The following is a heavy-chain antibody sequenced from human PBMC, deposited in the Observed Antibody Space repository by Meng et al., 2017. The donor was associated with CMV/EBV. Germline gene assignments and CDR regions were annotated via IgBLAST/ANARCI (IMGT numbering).Heavy chain of an antibody. Sequence: ESLKISCTVSGGSISSRSYNWGWIRQPPGKGLEWVGSVYYDGSTYYNSSLKSRVTTLVDTSKNQFSLKPSSVTAADTAVYYCARSIRQGFLEWLSGSRGYWGPGILVTVSS. V-gene: IGHV4-39*01. J-gene: IGHJ4*02. CDR1: GGSISSRSYN. D-gene: IGHD3-3*01. CDR3: ARSIRQGFLEWLSGSRGY. CDR2: VYYDGST.